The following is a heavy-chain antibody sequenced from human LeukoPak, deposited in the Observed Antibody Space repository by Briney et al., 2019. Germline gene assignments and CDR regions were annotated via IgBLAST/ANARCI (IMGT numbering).Heavy chain of an antibody. CDR1: GYTFTGYY. D-gene: IGHD2-15*01. CDR2: INPNTGVT. Sequence: ASVKVSCKASGYTFTGYYMHWVRQAPGQGLEWMGWINPNTGVTNYAQKFQGRVTMTRDTSISTAYMELSRLRSDDTAVYYCARGYICSGGTCYSRLWFDPWGQGTLVSVSS. J-gene: IGHJ5*02. V-gene: IGHV1-2*02. CDR3: ARGYICSGGTCYSRLWFDP.